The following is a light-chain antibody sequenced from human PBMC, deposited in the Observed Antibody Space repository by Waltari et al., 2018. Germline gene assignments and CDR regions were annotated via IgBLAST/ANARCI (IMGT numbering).Light chain of an antibody. J-gene: IGKJ1*01. V-gene: IGKV1-33*01. CDR3: HQYDDLPRT. CDR2: DAS. Sequence: DIQMTQSPSSLSASVGDRVTTTCQASQDISNYLNWYQKKPGKAPTLLIYDASNLETGVTSRFRGSGSGTDFTFTISSLQPEDIATYYCHQYDDLPRTFGQGTRVEIK. CDR1: QDISNY.